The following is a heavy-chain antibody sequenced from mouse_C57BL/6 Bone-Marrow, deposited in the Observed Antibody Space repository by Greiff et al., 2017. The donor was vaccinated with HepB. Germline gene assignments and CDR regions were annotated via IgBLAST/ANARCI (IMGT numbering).Heavy chain of an antibody. D-gene: IGHD2-2*01. CDR3: ARHRGSTMVTTRDY. Sequence: VKVVESGPGLVAPSQSLSITCTVSGFSLTSYGVHWVRQPPGKGLEWLVVIWSDGSTTYNSALKSRLSISKDNSKSQVFLKMNSLQTDDTAMYYCARHRGSTMVTTRDYWGQGTTLTVSS. J-gene: IGHJ2*01. V-gene: IGHV2-6-1*01. CDR1: GFSLTSYG. CDR2: IWSDGST.